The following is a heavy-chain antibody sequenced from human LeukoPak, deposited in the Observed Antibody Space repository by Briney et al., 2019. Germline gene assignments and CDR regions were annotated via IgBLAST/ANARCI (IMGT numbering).Heavy chain of an antibody. CDR1: GGTFSSYA. CDR2: IIPIFGTA. V-gene: IGHV1-69*05. Sequence: GASVKVSCKASGGTFSSYAISWMRQAPGQGLEWMGRIIPIFGTANYAQKFQGRVTITTEESTSTAYMALSSLRSQDRAVYYCARKGARWLQPAWEDYFDYWGQRTLVTVSS. CDR3: ARKGARWLQPAWEDYFDY. J-gene: IGHJ4*02. D-gene: IGHD5-24*01.